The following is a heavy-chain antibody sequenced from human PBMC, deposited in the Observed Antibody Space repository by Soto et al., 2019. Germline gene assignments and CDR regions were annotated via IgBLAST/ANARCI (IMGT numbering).Heavy chain of an antibody. J-gene: IGHJ4*02. D-gene: IGHD1-7*01. CDR3: VRRVSGNYDY. CDR1: GFTFSSYD. CDR2: ISSNGGTT. Sequence: EVQLAESGGGMVQPGGSLRLSCVASGFTFSSYDMHWVRQAPGKGLEYVSSISSNGGTTYYGNSVKGRFTISRDNSKNTLYLQIGSLRAEDMDVYYCVRRVSGNYDYWGQGTLVTVSS. V-gene: IGHV3-64*01.